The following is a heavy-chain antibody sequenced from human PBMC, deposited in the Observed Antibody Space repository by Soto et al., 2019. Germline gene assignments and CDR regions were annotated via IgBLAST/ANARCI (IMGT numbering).Heavy chain of an antibody. V-gene: IGHV4-30-4*01. D-gene: IGHD1-7*01. CDR2: IYYSGST. CDR3: ARSSVITGTTIPPDY. J-gene: IGHJ4*02. CDR1: GGSISSGDYY. Sequence: PSETLSLTCTVSGGSISSGDYYWSWIRQPPGKGLEWIGYIYYSGSTYYNPSLKSRVTISVDTSKNQFSLKLSSVTAADTAVYYCARSSVITGTTIPPDYWGQGTLVTVSS.